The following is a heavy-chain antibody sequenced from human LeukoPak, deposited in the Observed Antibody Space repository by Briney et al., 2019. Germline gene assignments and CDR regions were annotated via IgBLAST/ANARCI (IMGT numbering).Heavy chain of an antibody. CDR1: GGSISSSNW. V-gene: IGHV4-4*02. CDR2: IYHSGST. J-gene: IGHJ4*02. D-gene: IGHD3-3*01. Sequence: SETLSLTCAVSGGSISSSNWWSWVRQPPGKGLEWIGEIYHSGSTNYNLSLKSRVTISVDKSKNQFSLKLSSVTAADTAVYYCASGRDYDFWSGYYIPFDYWGQGTLVTVSS. CDR3: ASGRDYDFWSGYYIPFDY.